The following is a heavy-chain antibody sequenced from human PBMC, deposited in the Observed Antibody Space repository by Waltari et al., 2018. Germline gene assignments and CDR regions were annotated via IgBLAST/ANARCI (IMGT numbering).Heavy chain of an antibody. CDR1: GGSISSYY. Sequence: QVQLQESGPGLVKPSETLSLTCTVSGGSISSYYWSWIRQPPGKGLEWIGYIYYSGSTNYNPSLKSRVTISVDTSKNQFSLKLSSVTAADTAVYYCARMRPSYYYYYYGMDVWGQGTTVTVSS. V-gene: IGHV4-59*01. J-gene: IGHJ6*02. CDR2: IYYSGST. CDR3: ARMRPSYYYYYYGMDV.